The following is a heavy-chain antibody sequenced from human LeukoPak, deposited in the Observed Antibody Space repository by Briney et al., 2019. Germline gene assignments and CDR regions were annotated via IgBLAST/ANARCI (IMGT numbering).Heavy chain of an antibody. J-gene: IGHJ3*02. CDR3: ARYFGDYDAFDI. V-gene: IGHV1-8*01. CDR2: MNTNSGNT. Sequence: ASVKVSCKASGYTFTSYDINWVRQAPGQGLEWMGWMNTNSGNTVYAQKFQGRVTMTRNTSISTAYMELSSLRSEDTAVYYCARYFGDYDAFDIWGQGTMVTVSS. D-gene: IGHD4-17*01. CDR1: GYTFTSYD.